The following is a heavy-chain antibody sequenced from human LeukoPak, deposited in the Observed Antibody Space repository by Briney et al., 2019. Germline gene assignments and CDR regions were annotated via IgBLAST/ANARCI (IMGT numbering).Heavy chain of an antibody. CDR1: GGSFSGYY. D-gene: IGHD6-13*01. CDR2: INHSGST. Sequence: SETLSLTCAVYGGSFSGYYWSWIRQPPGKGLEWIGEINHSGSTNYNPSLKSRVTISVDTSKNQFSLKLSSVTAADTAVYYCARHRTGPSPNHALQQLVLLQYRGAFDYWGQGTLVTVSS. CDR3: ARHRTGPSPNHALQQLVLLQYRGAFDY. V-gene: IGHV4-34*01. J-gene: IGHJ4*02.